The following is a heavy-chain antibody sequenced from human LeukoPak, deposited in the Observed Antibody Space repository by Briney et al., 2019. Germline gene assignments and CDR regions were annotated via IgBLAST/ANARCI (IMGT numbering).Heavy chain of an antibody. CDR2: INPNSGGT. CDR1: GGTFSSYA. D-gene: IGHD4-11*01. V-gene: IGHV1-2*02. Sequence: GASVKVSCKASGGTFSSYAISWVRQAPGQGLEWMGWINPNSGGTNYAQKFQGRVTMTRDTSISTAYMELSRLRSDDTAVYYCARGKKGYSNYGSYYYMDVWGKGTTVTVSS. J-gene: IGHJ6*03. CDR3: ARGKKGYSNYGSYYYMDV.